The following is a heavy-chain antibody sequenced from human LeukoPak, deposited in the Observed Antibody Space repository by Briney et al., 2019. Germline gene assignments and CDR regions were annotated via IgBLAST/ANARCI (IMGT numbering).Heavy chain of an antibody. CDR3: ARIEDYDFWSGYYTGGFDY. V-gene: IGHV4-31*03. CDR2: IYYSGST. J-gene: IGHJ4*02. CDR1: GGSISSGGYY. Sequence: SETLSLTCIVSGGSISSGGYYWSWIRQHPGKGLEWTVYIYYSGSTYYNPSLKSRVTISVDTSKNQFSLKLNSVTAADTAVYYCARIEDYDFWSGYYTGGFDYWGQGTLVTVSS. D-gene: IGHD3-3*01.